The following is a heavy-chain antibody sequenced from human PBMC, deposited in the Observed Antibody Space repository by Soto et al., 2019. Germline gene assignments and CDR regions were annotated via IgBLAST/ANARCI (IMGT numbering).Heavy chain of an antibody. V-gene: IGHV3-30-3*01. CDR3: ARPHWGPDYITRPSDS. J-gene: IGHJ4*02. CDR2: ISNDGSEK. CDR1: GFAFSTYA. D-gene: IGHD4-4*01. Sequence: QVQLVGSGGGVVQPGRSLRLSCAASGFAFSTYAMHWFRQAPGKGLEWVAVISNDGSEKYYAASGKGRFPISRDNSKNTLYLQMNSLRPEDTAAYYCARPHWGPDYITRPSDSWGRGTLFTVSS.